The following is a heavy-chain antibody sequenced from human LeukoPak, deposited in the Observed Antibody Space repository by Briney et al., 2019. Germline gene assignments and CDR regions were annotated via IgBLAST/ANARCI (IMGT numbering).Heavy chain of an antibody. CDR2: IIPIFGTA. CDR3: ATAGDSGYDLGY. D-gene: IGHD5-12*01. J-gene: IGHJ4*02. V-gene: IGHV1-69*06. Sequence: SVKVSCKASGGTFSSYAISWVRQAPGQGLEWMGGIIPIFGTANYAQKFQGRVTITADKSTSTAYMELSSLRSEDTAVYYCATAGDSGYDLGYWGQGTLVTVSS. CDR1: GGTFSSYA.